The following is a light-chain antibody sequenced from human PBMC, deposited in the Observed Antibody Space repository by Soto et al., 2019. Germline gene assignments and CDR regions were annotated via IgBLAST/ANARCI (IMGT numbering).Light chain of an antibody. Sequence: EIVMTQSPDTLSVSPGERATLSCRASQSVSIDLAWYQQTPGQAPRLLIYGASTRATGVPPTFSGSASGTEFTLTISSLQSEDFATYYCQQLNGSPWTFGQGTKVEIK. CDR3: QQLNGSPWT. J-gene: IGKJ1*01. CDR1: QSVSID. CDR2: GAS. V-gene: IGKV3-15*01.